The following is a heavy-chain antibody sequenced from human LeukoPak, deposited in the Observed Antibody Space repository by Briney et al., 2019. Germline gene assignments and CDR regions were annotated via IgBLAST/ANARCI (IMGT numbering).Heavy chain of an antibody. D-gene: IGHD3-3*01. J-gene: IGHJ4*02. CDR2: IWYDGSNK. V-gene: IGHV3-33*06. Sequence: PGRSLRLPCAASGFTFSSYGMHWVRQAPGKGLEWVAVIWYDGSNKYYADSVKGRFTISRDNSKNTLYLQMNSLRAEDTAVYYCAKDEGSYDFWSGYPDYWGQGTLVTVSS. CDR1: GFTFSSYG. CDR3: AKDEGSYDFWSGYPDY.